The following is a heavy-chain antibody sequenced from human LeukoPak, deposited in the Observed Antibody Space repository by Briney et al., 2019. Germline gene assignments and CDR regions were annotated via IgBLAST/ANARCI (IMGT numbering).Heavy chain of an antibody. V-gene: IGHV3-30*18. CDR1: GFMFSSYG. Sequence: PGKSLRLSCAASGFMFSSYGMHWVRQAPGEGLEWVAAISLDGYSQDYADSVKGRLTISRDNSKNTLFLQMDTLRPEDTGVYLCAKETDVFREFDNRGQG. CDR2: ISLDGYSQ. CDR3: AKETDVFREFDN. D-gene: IGHD3-10*01. J-gene: IGHJ3*02.